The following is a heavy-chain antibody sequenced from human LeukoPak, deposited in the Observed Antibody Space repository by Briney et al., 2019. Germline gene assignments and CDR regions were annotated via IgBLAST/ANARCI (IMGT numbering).Heavy chain of an antibody. D-gene: IGHD1-1*01. V-gene: IGHV4-59*01. CDR2: TYYSGST. CDR1: RGSISSYY. J-gene: IGHJ4*02. Sequence: PSGTLSLTCNVSRGSISSYYWNWIRQPPGKGLEWIGYTYYSGSTNYNPSLKSRVTISIDTSRNQFSLKLSAVTAADTAVYYCARHTTYPHFDYWGQGTPVTVSS. CDR3: ARHTTYPHFDY.